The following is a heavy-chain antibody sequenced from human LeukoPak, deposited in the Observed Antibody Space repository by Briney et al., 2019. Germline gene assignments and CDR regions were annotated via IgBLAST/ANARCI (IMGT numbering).Heavy chain of an antibody. CDR1: GGSISSYY. CDR2: IYYSGST. CDR3: AGGASSSGYSSSWLSYFDY. D-gene: IGHD6-13*01. Sequence: PSETLSLTCTVSGGSISSYYWSWIRQPPGKGLEWIGYIYYSGSTKYNPSLKSRVTISVDTSKNQFSLKLSSVTAADTAVYYCAGGASSSGYSSSWLSYFDYWGQGTLVTVSS. J-gene: IGHJ4*02. V-gene: IGHV4-59*01.